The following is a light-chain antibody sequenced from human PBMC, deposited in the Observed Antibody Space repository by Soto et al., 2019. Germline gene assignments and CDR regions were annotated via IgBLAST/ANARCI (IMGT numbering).Light chain of an antibody. CDR3: HQYSSTPFT. CDR2: WAS. CDR1: QSVLYSSNNKNY. Sequence: DIVMTQSPDSLAVSLGERATINCKSSQSVLYSSNNKNYLAWYQQKPGQPPKLLIYWASTRESGVPDRFSGSGSGTDFTLTISSLQAEDVAVYYCHQYSSTPFTFGGGTKVEIK. J-gene: IGKJ4*01. V-gene: IGKV4-1*01.